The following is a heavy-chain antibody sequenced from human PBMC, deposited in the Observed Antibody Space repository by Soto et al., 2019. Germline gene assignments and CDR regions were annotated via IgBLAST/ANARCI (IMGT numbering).Heavy chain of an antibody. D-gene: IGHD3-10*01. CDR3: VRPQAKELGTIRGAFDI. CDR1: GDTFTSHW. Sequence: GESLKISCKGSGDTFTSHWIAWVRQMPGKGLELMGLIYPADSDTRYSPSFEGQVTISVDKSISTAYLQWSSLKASDTAMYYCVRPQAKELGTIRGAFDIPGQGTKGTGS. CDR2: IYPADSDT. V-gene: IGHV5-51*01. J-gene: IGHJ3*02.